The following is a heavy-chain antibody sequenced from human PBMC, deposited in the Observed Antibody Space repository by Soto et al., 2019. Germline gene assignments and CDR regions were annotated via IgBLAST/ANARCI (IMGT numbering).Heavy chain of an antibody. Sequence: QVQLVQSGAEVKKPGSSVKVSCKASGGTFSSYTISWVRQAPGQGLEWMGRIIPILGIANYEQKFQGRVKITADNPTGTAYMELSRLRSEDTAVYYCAREGRAAAGPIFDYWGQGTLVTVSS. J-gene: IGHJ4*02. CDR2: IIPILGIA. CDR1: GGTFSSYT. CDR3: AREGRAAAGPIFDY. D-gene: IGHD6-13*01. V-gene: IGHV1-69*08.